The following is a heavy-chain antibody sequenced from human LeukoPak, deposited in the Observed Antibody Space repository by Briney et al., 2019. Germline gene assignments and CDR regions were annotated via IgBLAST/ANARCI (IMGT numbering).Heavy chain of an antibody. Sequence: SVTVSCKASGGTFSSYAISWVRQAPGQGLEWMGGIIPIFGTANYAQKFQGRVTITADESTSTAYMELSSLRSEDTAVYYCARVVLGFWSGYYSYGMDVWGQGTTVTVSS. CDR1: GGTFSSYA. J-gene: IGHJ6*02. D-gene: IGHD3-3*01. CDR2: IIPIFGTA. CDR3: ARVVLGFWSGYYSYGMDV. V-gene: IGHV1-69*13.